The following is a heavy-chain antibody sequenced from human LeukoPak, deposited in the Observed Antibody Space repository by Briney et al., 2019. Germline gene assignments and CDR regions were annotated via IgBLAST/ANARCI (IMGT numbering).Heavy chain of an antibody. CDR3: ARAPGLCSRRRWFDP. J-gene: IGHJ5*02. D-gene: IGHD2/OR15-2a*01. Sequence: SETLSLTCAVYGGSFSGYYWSWIRQPPGKGLEWIGEINHSGSTNYNPSLKSRVTISVDTSKNQFSLKLSSVTAADTAVYYCARAPGLCSRRRWFDPWGQGTLVTVSS. V-gene: IGHV4-34*01. CDR2: INHSGST. CDR1: GGSFSGYY.